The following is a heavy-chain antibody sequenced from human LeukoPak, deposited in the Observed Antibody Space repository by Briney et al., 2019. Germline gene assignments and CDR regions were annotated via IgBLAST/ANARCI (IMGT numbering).Heavy chain of an antibody. CDR2: IYYSGST. CDR3: ARVWGYCHSTSCYIHWYFDL. D-gene: IGHD2-2*02. V-gene: IGHV4-30-4*08. J-gene: IGHJ2*01. Sequence: SETLSLTCTVSGGSISSGDSYWSWIRQPPGKGLEWIGFIYYSGSTYYNPSLKSRVTISVDTSKNQFSLKLSSVTAADTAVYYCARVWGYCHSTSCYIHWYFDLWGRGTLVTVSS. CDR1: GGSISSGDSY.